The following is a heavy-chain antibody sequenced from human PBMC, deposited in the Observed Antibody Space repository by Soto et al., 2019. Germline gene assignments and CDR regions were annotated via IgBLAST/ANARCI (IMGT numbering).Heavy chain of an antibody. J-gene: IGHJ4*02. Sequence: QVQLVESGGGVVQPGRSLRLSCAASGFTFSSYAMHWVRQAPGKGLEWVAVISYDGSNKYYADSVKGRFTISRDNSKNTLYLQMNSLRAEDTAVYYCARGLFSDSSGSRGDFDYWGQGTLVTVSS. CDR1: GFTFSSYA. D-gene: IGHD3-22*01. CDR2: ISYDGSNK. CDR3: ARGLFSDSSGSRGDFDY. V-gene: IGHV3-30-3*01.